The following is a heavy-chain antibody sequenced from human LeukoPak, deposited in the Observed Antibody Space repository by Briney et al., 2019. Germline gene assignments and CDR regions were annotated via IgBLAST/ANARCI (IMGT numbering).Heavy chain of an antibody. J-gene: IGHJ4*02. CDR2: IYYSGST. D-gene: IGHD6-6*01. Sequence: TSETLSLTCTVSGGSISSYYWSWIRQPPGKGLEWIGYIYYSGSTNYNPSLKSRVTISVDTSKNQFSLKLRSVTAADTAVYYCASGSWSSYYFHYWGQGTLVTVSS. CDR3: ASGSWSSYYFHY. CDR1: GGSISSYY. V-gene: IGHV4-59*01.